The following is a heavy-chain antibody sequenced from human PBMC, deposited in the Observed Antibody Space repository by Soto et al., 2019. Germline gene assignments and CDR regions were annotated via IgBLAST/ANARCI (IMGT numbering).Heavy chain of an antibody. CDR3: ARSNITLYGMDV. D-gene: IGHD3-10*01. V-gene: IGHV1-2*04. CDR1: GYTFTVYY. Sequence: ASLKVSCKASGYTFTVYYMHWVRQAPGQGLEWMGWINPNSGGTNYAQKFQGWVTMTRDTSISTAYMELSRLRSDDTAVYYCARSNITLYGMDVWGQGTTVTVSS. CDR2: INPNSGGT. J-gene: IGHJ6*02.